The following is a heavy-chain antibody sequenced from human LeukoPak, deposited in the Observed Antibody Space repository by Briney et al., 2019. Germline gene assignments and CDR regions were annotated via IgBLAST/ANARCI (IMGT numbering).Heavy chain of an antibody. CDR1: GFTFSSYA. V-gene: IGHV3-23*01. Sequence: PGGSLRLSCAASGFTFSSYAMSWVRQAPGKGLEWVSAISGSGGSTYYADSVKGRFTISRDNSKNTLYLQMNSLRAEDTAVYYCAKDRLDGYYYDSSGYYSPFDYWGQGTLVTVSS. D-gene: IGHD3-22*01. CDR3: AKDRLDGYYYDSSGYYSPFDY. CDR2: ISGSGGST. J-gene: IGHJ4*02.